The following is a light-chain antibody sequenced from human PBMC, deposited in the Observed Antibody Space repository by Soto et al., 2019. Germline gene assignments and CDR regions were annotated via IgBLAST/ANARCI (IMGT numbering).Light chain of an antibody. CDR2: GAT. V-gene: IGKV3-15*01. CDR1: QNVLSD. J-gene: IGKJ1*01. Sequence: EILLTQSPATLSASPGETATLSFRASQNVLSDLAWYQQKPGQAPRLLVYGATTRATDAPAKFSGRGSGTEFSLTIRSMQSEDSATYYCQQYRSWPRTFGQGSKVEI. CDR3: QQYRSWPRT.